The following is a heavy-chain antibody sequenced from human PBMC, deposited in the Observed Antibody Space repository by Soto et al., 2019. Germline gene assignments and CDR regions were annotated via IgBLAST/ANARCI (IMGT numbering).Heavy chain of an antibody. J-gene: IGHJ4*02. CDR1: GYTFTSYY. Sequence: QVQLVQSGAEVKKPGASVKVSCKASGYTFTSYYMHWVRQAPGQGLEWMGIINPSGGSTSYAQKFQGRVTMTRDTATSTVYMELSSLRSEDTAVYYCARGYYGSGSYYTIDYWGQGTLVTVSS. CDR2: INPSGGST. D-gene: IGHD3-10*01. CDR3: ARGYYGSGSYYTIDY. V-gene: IGHV1-46*01.